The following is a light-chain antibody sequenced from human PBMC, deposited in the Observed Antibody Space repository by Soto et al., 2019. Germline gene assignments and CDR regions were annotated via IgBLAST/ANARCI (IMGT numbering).Light chain of an antibody. Sequence: EIVLTQSPATLSLSRGERATPSCVASQSVSGSYLAWYQQKPGLAPRLLMYDAFSRATGIPDRFSGSGSGTDFTLPISRLEPEDFAVYYCQHYGTSPRTFGQGTKVDIK. CDR2: DAF. CDR3: QHYGTSPRT. J-gene: IGKJ1*01. V-gene: IGKV3D-20*01. CDR1: QSVSGSY.